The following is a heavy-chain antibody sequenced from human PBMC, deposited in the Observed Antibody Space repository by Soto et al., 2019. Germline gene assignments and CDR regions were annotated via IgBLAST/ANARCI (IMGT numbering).Heavy chain of an antibody. CDR1: GYTFTSYG. J-gene: IGHJ6*02. CDR3: ASPAGIAVAATDYYYYGMDV. D-gene: IGHD6-19*01. V-gene: IGHV1-18*04. Sequence: ASVKVSCKASGYTFTSYGISWVRQAPGQGLEWMGWISAYNGNTNYARKLQGRVTMTTDTSTSTAYMELRSLRSDDTAVYYCASPAGIAVAATDYYYYGMDVWGQGTTVTVSS. CDR2: ISAYNGNT.